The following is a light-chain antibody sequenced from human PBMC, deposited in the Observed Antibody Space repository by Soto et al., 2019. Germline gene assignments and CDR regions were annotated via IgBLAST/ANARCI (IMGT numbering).Light chain of an antibody. CDR3: QSYDSSLSALV. CDR1: SSNIGAGYD. V-gene: IGLV1-40*01. J-gene: IGLJ3*02. Sequence: QSVLTQPPSVSGAPGQGVTISCAGTSSNIGAGYDVHWYQQVPGTAPKLLIYTNSNRPSGVPDRFSGPKSGTSASLAITGLQAADEADYYCQSYDSSLSALVFGGGTKVTVL. CDR2: TNS.